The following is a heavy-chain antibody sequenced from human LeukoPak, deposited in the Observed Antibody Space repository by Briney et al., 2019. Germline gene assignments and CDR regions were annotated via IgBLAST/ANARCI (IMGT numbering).Heavy chain of an antibody. CDR1: GYTFTGYY. CDR3: AKDAMNYGSGSSDWFDP. Sequence: ASVRVSCKASGYTFTGYYLHWVRQAPGQGLEWMGWINPNNGVTNYAQNFQGRVTMTRDTSISTAYMELSRLRSDDTAVYYCAKDAMNYGSGSSDWFDPWGQGTLVTVSS. CDR2: INPNNGVT. D-gene: IGHD3-10*01. V-gene: IGHV1-2*02. J-gene: IGHJ5*02.